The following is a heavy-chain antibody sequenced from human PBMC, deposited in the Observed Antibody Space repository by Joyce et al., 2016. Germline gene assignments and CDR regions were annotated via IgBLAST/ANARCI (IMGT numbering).Heavy chain of an antibody. J-gene: IGHJ6*02. CDR3: ARVMYDNGDTDYYYYYGMDV. Sequence: EVQLVESGGGLVKPGGSLRLSCAASGFTFISYTMNWVCQAPGKRLEWVSSISSTGSHIYYEDSVKGRFTISRDNAKNSLYLQMNSLGAEDTAVYYCARVMYDNGDTDYYYYYGMDVWGQGTTVTVSS. CDR2: ISSTGSHI. V-gene: IGHV3-21*01. D-gene: IGHD4-17*01. CDR1: GFTFISYT.